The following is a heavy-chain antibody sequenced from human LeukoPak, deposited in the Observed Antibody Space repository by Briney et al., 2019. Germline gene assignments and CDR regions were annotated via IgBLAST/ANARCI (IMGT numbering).Heavy chain of an antibody. D-gene: IGHD3-10*01. V-gene: IGHV1-18*01. J-gene: IGHJ4*02. CDR2: ISAYNGNT. CDR3: ARWPHFTMVRGVINPFDY. CDR1: GYTFTSYG. Sequence: ASVKVSCKASGYTFTSYGISWVRQAPGQGLEWMGWISAYNGNTNYAQKLQGRVTMTTDTSTSTAYMELRSLRSDDTAVYYCARWPHFTMVRGVINPFDYWGQGTLVTVSS.